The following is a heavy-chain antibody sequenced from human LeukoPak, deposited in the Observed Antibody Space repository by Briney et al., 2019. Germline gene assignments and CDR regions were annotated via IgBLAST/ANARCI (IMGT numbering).Heavy chain of an antibody. Sequence: SETLSLTCAVSGGSISSYYWSWIRQPPGKGLEWIGYIYYSGSTNYNPSLKSRVTISVDTSKNQFSLKLSSATAADTAVYYCARGYRDGYQPYYFDYWGQGALVTVSS. V-gene: IGHV4-59*01. CDR1: GGSISSYY. J-gene: IGHJ4*02. D-gene: IGHD5-24*01. CDR2: IYYSGST. CDR3: ARGYRDGYQPYYFDY.